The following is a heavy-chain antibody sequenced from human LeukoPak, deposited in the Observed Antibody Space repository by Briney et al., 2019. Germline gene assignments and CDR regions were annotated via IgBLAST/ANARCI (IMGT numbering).Heavy chain of an antibody. CDR3: AREDSGYDLNYYYYGMDV. D-gene: IGHD5-12*01. Sequence: ASVKVSCKASGYTFTSYDINWVRQVTGQGLEWMGWMNPNSGNTGYAQKFQGRVTMTRNTSISTAYMELSSLRSEDTAVYYCAREDSGYDLNYYYYGMDVWGQGTTVTVSS. CDR1: GYTFTSYD. J-gene: IGHJ6*02. CDR2: MNPNSGNT. V-gene: IGHV1-8*01.